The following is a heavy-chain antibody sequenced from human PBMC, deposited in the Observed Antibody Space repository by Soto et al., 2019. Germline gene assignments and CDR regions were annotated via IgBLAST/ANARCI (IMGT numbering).Heavy chain of an antibody. J-gene: IGHJ4*02. V-gene: IGHV3-30*18. D-gene: IGHD6-19*01. CDR3: AKVPPGGAVAGLDY. Sequence: QVQLVESGGGVVQPGRSLRLSCAASGFTFSSYGMHWVRQAPGKGLEWVAVISYDGSNKYYADSVTGRFTISRDNSKNTLYLQMNSLRAEDTAVYYCAKVPPGGAVAGLDYWGQGTLVTVSS. CDR1: GFTFSSYG. CDR2: ISYDGSNK.